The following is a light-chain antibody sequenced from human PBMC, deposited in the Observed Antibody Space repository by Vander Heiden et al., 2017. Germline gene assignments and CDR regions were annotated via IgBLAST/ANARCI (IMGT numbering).Light chain of an antibody. CDR3: DSYAGSYTFWV. CDR2: DVS. Sequence: QSALTQPRSVSGSPGQSVTISCTGRSSDFGVYHDVSWYQQHPGQAPKLMVYDVSKRPSGVPDRFSGSKSGNPASLTISGLQAEDEADYYCDSYAGSYTFWVFGTGTKVTVL. V-gene: IGLV2-11*02. J-gene: IGLJ1*01. CDR1: SSDFGVYHD.